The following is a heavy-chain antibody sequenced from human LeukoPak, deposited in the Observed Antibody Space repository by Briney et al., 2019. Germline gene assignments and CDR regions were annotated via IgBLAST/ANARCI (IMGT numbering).Heavy chain of an antibody. CDR3: ARDRTPSDYASDI. V-gene: IGHV4-61*08. D-gene: IGHD2-21*01. Sequence: PAETVSLTCTVSGGSVSSGGYYWSGIRQPPGKGLEWIGYVYYSGSTNYNPSLNSQITISVDTSKNEFSLKLSSVTAAGTAVYYCARDRTPSDYASDICGQGAIFSASS. CDR2: VYYSGST. CDR1: GGSVSSGGYY. J-gene: IGHJ3*02.